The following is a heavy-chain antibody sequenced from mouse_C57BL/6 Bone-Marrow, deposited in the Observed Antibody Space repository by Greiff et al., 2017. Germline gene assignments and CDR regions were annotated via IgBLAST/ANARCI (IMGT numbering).Heavy chain of an antibody. CDR2: SRNKANDYTT. J-gene: IGHJ4*01. D-gene: IGHD2-12*01. CDR1: GFTFSDFY. V-gene: IGHV7-1*01. CDR3: ARGYYYYAMDD. Sequence: EVKLMESGGGLVQSGRSLRLSCATSGFTFSDFYMEWVRQAPGKGLEWIAASRNKANDYTTEYNASVKGRFIVSRDTSQSILYLQRNALRAEDTANYCCARGYYYYAMDDWGQGTSVTVSS.